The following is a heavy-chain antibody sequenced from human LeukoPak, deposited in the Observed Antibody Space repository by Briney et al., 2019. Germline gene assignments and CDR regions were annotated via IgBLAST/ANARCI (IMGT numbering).Heavy chain of an antibody. CDR3: ARYYDILTDEGYFDY. Sequence: ASVKVSCKASGYTFTSYDINWVRHATGQGLELMGWMNPNSGNTGYAQKFQGGVTMTRNTSISTAYMELSSLRSEDTAVYYCARYYDILTDEGYFDYWGQGTLVTVSS. J-gene: IGHJ4*02. CDR2: MNPNSGNT. CDR1: GYTFTSYD. D-gene: IGHD3-9*01. V-gene: IGHV1-8*01.